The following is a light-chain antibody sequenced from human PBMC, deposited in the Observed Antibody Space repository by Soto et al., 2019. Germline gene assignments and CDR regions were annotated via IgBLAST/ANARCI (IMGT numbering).Light chain of an antibody. CDR3: QSYDNTNQV. J-gene: IGLJ3*02. V-gene: IGLV6-57*02. CDR1: SGSIASNY. CDR2: QDN. Sequence: NFMLTQPHSVSESPGKTVTISCAGSSGSIASNYVQWCQQRPGSAPTTVIYQDNQRPSGVPDRFSGSVDRSSKSASLTISGLKTEDEADYYCQSYDNTNQVFGGGTKVTVL.